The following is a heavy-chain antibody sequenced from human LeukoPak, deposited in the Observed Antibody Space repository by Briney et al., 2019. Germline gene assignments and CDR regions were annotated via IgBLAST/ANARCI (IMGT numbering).Heavy chain of an antibody. Sequence: AGGSLRLSCAASGFTFSSYGMHWVRQAPGKGLEWVVFIRYDGSNKYYADSVKGRFTISRDNSKNTLYLQMNSLRAEDTAVYYCAKDLFEYSSSLSAFDIWGQGTMVTVSS. V-gene: IGHV3-30*02. CDR1: GFTFSSYG. D-gene: IGHD6-6*01. J-gene: IGHJ3*02. CDR3: AKDLFEYSSSLSAFDI. CDR2: IRYDGSNK.